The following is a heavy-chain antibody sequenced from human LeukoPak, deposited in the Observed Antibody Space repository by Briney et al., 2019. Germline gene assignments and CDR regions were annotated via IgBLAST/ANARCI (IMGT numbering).Heavy chain of an antibody. CDR2: IYYSGST. CDR3: ARDRTTRVPLAWDFDL. D-gene: IGHD4-17*01. J-gene: IGHJ2*01. CDR1: GGSISSYY. V-gene: IGHV4-59*01. Sequence: SETLSLTCTVSGGSISSYYWSWIRQPPGKGLEWIGYIYYSGSTNYNPSLKSRVTISVDTSKNQFSLKLSSVTAADTAVYYCARDRTTRVPLAWDFDLWGRGTLVTVSS.